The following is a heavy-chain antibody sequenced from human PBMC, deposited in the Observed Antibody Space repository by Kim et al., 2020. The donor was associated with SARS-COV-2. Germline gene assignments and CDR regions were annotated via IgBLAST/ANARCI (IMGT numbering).Heavy chain of an antibody. J-gene: IGHJ4*02. Sequence: REKNYVDSVKGRFTISRENAENSVYLQMNSLRADDTAVYYCARDKAAAGLWGQGTLVTVSS. D-gene: IGHD6-13*01. CDR2: REK. V-gene: IGHV3-7*01. CDR3: ARDKAAAGL.